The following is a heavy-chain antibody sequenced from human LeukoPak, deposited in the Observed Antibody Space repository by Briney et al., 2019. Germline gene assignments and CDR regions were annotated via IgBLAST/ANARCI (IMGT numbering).Heavy chain of an antibody. CDR3: ARRVKGIAAATGAYNWFDP. J-gene: IGHJ5*02. Sequence: PGGSPRLSCAASGFTFSSYAMSWVRQAPGKGLEWVSAISGSGGSTYYADSVKGRFTISRDNSKNTLYLQMNSLRAEDTAVYYCARRVKGIAAATGAYNWFDPWGQGTLVTVSS. CDR2: ISGSGGST. V-gene: IGHV3-23*01. CDR1: GFTFSSYA. D-gene: IGHD6-13*01.